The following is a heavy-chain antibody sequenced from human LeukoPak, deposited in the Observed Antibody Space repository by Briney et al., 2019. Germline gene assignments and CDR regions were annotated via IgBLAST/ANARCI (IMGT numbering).Heavy chain of an antibody. J-gene: IGHJ3*02. Sequence: SETLPLTCTASGASISSYYWSWIRQPPGKGLEWIGYIYYSGSTNYNPSLKSRVTISVDTSKNQYSLKLSSVTAADTAVYYCARHRWGDRAFDIWGQGTMVTVSS. V-gene: IGHV4-59*08. CDR3: ARHRWGDRAFDI. CDR2: IYYSGST. D-gene: IGHD3-10*01. CDR1: GASISSYY.